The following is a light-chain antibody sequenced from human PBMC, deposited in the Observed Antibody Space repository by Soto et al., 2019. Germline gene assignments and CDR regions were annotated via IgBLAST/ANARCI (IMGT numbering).Light chain of an antibody. CDR1: QSVSSY. Sequence: EIVLTHSQATLSLSPCERATLSSRASQSVSSYLAWYQQKPGQAPRLLIYDASNRATGIPARFSGSGSGTDFTLTISSLEPEDFAVYYCQQRSNWPPITFGQGTRLEI. J-gene: IGKJ5*01. CDR2: DAS. CDR3: QQRSNWPPIT. V-gene: IGKV3-11*01.